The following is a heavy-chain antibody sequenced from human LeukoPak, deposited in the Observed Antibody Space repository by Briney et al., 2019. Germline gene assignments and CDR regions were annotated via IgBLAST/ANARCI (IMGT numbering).Heavy chain of an antibody. J-gene: IGHJ4*02. D-gene: IGHD2-2*01. CDR3: VRDYAKYFDC. V-gene: IGHV3-33*01. CDR2: VRYDASNE. CDR1: GFTFSSNG. Sequence: PGRSLRLSCAASGFTFSSNGMHWVRQAPGKGLEWVAVVRYDASNEYYADSVKGRFTISRDNSKNTLYLQMNSLRAEDTAVYYCVRDYAKYFDCWGQGTLVTVSS.